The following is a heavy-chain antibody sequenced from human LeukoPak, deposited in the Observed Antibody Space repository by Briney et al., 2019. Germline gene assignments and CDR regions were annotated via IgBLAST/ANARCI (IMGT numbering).Heavy chain of an antibody. CDR2: IYWNDDK. CDR3: ARPANSLLYFDY. CDR1: GFSLSTRGVG. J-gene: IGHJ4*02. Sequence: RESGPTLVNPTQTLTLTCTFSGFSLSTRGVGVGWIRQPPGKALEWLALIYWNDDKRYSPSLKNRLTITKDTSKNQVVLTATNLGPVDTATYYCARPANSLLYFDYWGQGTLVTVSS. V-gene: IGHV2-5*01. D-gene: IGHD2-2*01.